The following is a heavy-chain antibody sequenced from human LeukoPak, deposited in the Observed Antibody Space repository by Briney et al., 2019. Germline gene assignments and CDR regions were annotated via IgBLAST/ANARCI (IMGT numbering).Heavy chain of an antibody. CDR1: GGSISSGGYY. V-gene: IGHV4-30-2*01. CDR3: ARALWPDWYFDL. Sequence: SETLSLTCTVSGGSISSGGYYWSWIRQPPGKGLEWIGYIYHSGSTYYNPSLESRVTISVDRSKNQFSLKLSSVTAADTAVYYCARALWPDWYFDLWGRGTLVTVSS. CDR2: IYHSGST. J-gene: IGHJ2*01.